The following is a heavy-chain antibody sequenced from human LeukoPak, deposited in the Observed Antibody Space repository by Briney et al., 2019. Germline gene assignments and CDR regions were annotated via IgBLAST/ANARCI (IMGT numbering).Heavy chain of an antibody. V-gene: IGHV1-69*04. CDR1: GGTFSSYA. J-gene: IGHJ5*02. CDR3: ARVYCSSTSCYNNWFDP. CDR2: IIPILGIA. D-gene: IGHD2-2*01. Sequence: SVKVSCKASGGTFSSYAISWVRQAPGQGLEWMGRIIPILGIANYAQKFQGRVTITADKSTSTAYMELSSLRSEDTAVYYCARVYCSSTSCYNNWFDPWGQGTLVTVSS.